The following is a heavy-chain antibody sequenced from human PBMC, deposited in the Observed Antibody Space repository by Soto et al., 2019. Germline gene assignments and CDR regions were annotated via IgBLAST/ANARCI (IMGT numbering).Heavy chain of an antibody. CDR1: GFTFSSYS. J-gene: IGHJ4*02. CDR2: ISSSSSYI. V-gene: IGHV3-21*01. D-gene: IGHD5-12*01. Sequence: GGSLRLSCAASGFTFSSYSMNWVRQAPGKGLEWVSSISSSSSYIYYADSVKGRFTISRDNAKNSLYLQMNSLRAEDTAVYYCARGTRKMATAYWGQGTLVTVSS. CDR3: ARGTRKMATAY.